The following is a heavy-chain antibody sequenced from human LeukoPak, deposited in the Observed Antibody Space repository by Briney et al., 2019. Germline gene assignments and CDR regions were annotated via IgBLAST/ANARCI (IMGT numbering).Heavy chain of an antibody. Sequence: ASVKVSCKASGYTFTSYAMHWVRQAPGQRLEWMGWINAGNGNTKYSQEFQGRVTITRDTSASTAYMELSSLRSEDMAVYYCARGGITIFGVVISHFGYWGQGTLVTVSS. V-gene: IGHV1-3*03. CDR2: INAGNGNT. CDR3: ARGGITIFGVVISHFGY. D-gene: IGHD3-3*01. J-gene: IGHJ4*02. CDR1: GYTFTSYA.